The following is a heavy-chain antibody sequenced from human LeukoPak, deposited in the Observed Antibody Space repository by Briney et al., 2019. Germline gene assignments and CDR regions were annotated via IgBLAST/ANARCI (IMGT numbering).Heavy chain of an antibody. CDR1: VFTFTNYA. J-gene: IGHJ4*02. CDR2: TVGIGPDT. V-gene: IGHV3-23*01. Sequence: GESLRLSCAPSVFTFTNYAMTCGRRSPGKGVEGLAATVGIGPDTYHADCVKRRFPISRDNSQNILYLQMKRVSVEDTAVYYCTQASAARCIGVFCYPFDHWGQGTLVTVSS. CDR3: TQASAARCIGVFCYPFDH. D-gene: IGHD2-15*01.